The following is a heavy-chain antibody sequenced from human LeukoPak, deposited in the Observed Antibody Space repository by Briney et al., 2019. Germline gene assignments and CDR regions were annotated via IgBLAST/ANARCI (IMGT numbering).Heavy chain of an antibody. J-gene: IGHJ3*02. V-gene: IGHV3-21*01. CDR2: ISSSSSYI. CDR1: GFTFSSYS. D-gene: IGHD3-22*01. Sequence: GGSLRLSCAASGFTFSSYSMNWVRQAPGKGLEWVSSISSSSSYIYYADSVKGRFTISRDNAKNSLYLQMNSLRDEDTAVYYCARDTYYYDTLDAFDIWGQGTMVTVSS. CDR3: ARDTYYYDTLDAFDI.